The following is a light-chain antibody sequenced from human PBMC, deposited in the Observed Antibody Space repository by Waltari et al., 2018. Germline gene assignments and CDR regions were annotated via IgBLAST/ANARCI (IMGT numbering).Light chain of an antibody. CDR3: QQSNIMGT. CDR2: SAS. Sequence: DIQMTQSPSSLSASVGDTVTIVCRASQSISIYLNWYQQKPGKPPKLLIFSASSLQSGVPSRFGGSGSGTEFTLTITSLQPEDFATYFCQQSNIMGTFGPGTTVDIK. J-gene: IGKJ3*01. V-gene: IGKV1-39*01. CDR1: QSISIY.